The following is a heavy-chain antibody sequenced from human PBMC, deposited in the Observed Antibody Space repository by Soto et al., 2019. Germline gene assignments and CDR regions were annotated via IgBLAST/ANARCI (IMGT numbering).Heavy chain of an antibody. D-gene: IGHD3-22*01. V-gene: IGHV4-59*01. CDR3: ARDHYYDSTGYYDY. Sequence: SETLSLTCAVSGGSITSCFWSWIRQPPGKGLEWIGYIYYSGSTKYNPSLKSRVTISVDTSKNQFSLKLSSVTAADTAVYYCARDHYYDSTGYYDYWGQGTLGTVPQ. CDR2: IYYSGST. CDR1: GGSITSCF. J-gene: IGHJ4*02.